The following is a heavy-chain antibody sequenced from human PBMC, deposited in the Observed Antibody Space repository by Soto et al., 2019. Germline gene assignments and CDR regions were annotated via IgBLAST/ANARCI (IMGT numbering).Heavy chain of an antibody. CDR1: GGSISSGGYY. J-gene: IGHJ5*02. CDR2: IYYSGST. D-gene: IGHD4-4*01. CDR3: AREHWDYSNYVWWFDP. V-gene: IGHV4-31*03. Sequence: PSETLSLTCTVSGGSISSGGYYWSWIRQHPGKGLEWIGYIYYSGSTYYNPSLKSRVTISVDTSKNQFSLKLSSVTAADTAVYYCAREHWDYSNYVWWFDPWGQGTLVTVSS.